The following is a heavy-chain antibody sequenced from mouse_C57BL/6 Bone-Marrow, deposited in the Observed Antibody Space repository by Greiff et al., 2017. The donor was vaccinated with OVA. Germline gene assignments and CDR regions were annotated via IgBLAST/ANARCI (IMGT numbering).Heavy chain of an antibody. CDR1: GFSFNTYA. V-gene: IGHV10-1*01. D-gene: IGHD2-4*01. J-gene: IGHJ2*01. Sequence: EVQLVESGGGLVQPKGSLKLSCAASGFSFNTYAMNWVRQAPGKGLEWVARIRSKSNNYATYYADSVKDRFTISRDDSESMLYLQMNNLKTEDTAMYYCVRDYDYDGGFDYWGQGTTLTVSS. CDR2: IRSKSNNYAT. CDR3: VRDYDYDGGFDY.